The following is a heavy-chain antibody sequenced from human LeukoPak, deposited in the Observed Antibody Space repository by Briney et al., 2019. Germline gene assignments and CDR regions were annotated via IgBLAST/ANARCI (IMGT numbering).Heavy chain of an antibody. V-gene: IGHV4-31*03. J-gene: IGHJ4*02. CDR1: GGSISSGGYY. Sequence: SETLSLTCTVSGGSISSGGYYWSWIRQHPGKGLEWIGYIYYSGSTHYNPSLKSRVTISVDTSKNQFSLKLSSVTAADTAVYYCAREERGATGNFDYWGQGTLVTVSS. CDR3: AREERGATGNFDY. CDR2: IYYSGST. D-gene: IGHD1-26*01.